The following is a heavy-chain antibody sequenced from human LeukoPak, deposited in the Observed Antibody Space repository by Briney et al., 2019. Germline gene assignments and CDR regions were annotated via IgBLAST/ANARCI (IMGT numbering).Heavy chain of an antibody. Sequence: SAKVSCKASGGTFSSYAISWVRQAPGQGLEWMGGIIPIFGTANYAQKFQGRVTITTDESTSTAYMELSSLRSEDTAVYYCARDSTKPRYSSSWDFDYWGQGTLVTVSS. CDR2: IIPIFGTA. CDR3: ARDSTKPRYSSSWDFDY. CDR1: GGTFSSYA. D-gene: IGHD6-13*01. V-gene: IGHV1-69*05. J-gene: IGHJ4*02.